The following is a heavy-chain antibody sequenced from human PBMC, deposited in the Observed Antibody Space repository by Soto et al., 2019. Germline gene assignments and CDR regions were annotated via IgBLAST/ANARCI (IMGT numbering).Heavy chain of an antibody. V-gene: IGHV3-21*01. CDR1: GFTFSSYS. J-gene: IGHJ6*02. CDR2: ISSSSSYI. Sequence: GGSLGLSCAASGFTFSSYSMNWVRQAPGKGLEWVSSISSSSSYIYYADSVKGRFTISRDNAKNSLYLQMNSLRAEDTAVYYCARIQLWGSYYYGMDVWGQGTTVTVSS. D-gene: IGHD5-18*01. CDR3: ARIQLWGSYYYGMDV.